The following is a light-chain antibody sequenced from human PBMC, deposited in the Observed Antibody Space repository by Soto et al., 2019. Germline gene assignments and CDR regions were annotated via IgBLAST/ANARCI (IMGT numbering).Light chain of an antibody. Sequence: DVVMTQSPLSLPVTLGQPASISCRSSQSLVSSYGNTYLNWFHQRPGQSPRRLIYKVSNRDSGVPDRFSGSGSGTEFTLTISRVEAEDAGVYYCMQAAQWPRTFGPGTKVDIK. CDR1: QSLVSSYGNTY. V-gene: IGKV2-30*01. J-gene: IGKJ3*01. CDR3: MQAAQWPRT. CDR2: KVS.